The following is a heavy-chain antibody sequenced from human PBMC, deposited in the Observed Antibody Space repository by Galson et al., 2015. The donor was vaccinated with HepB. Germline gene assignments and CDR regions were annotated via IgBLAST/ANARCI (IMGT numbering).Heavy chain of an antibody. J-gene: IGHJ3*02. CDR2: INPNSGGT. CDR3: AKSVEGAPSGAFDI. Sequence: SVKVSCKASGYTFTGYHMHWVRQAPGQGLEWMGWINPNSGGTNYAQKFQGRVTMTRDTSISTAYMELSRLRSDDTAVYYCAKSVEGAPSGAFDIWGQGTMVTVSS. D-gene: IGHD2-15*01. CDR1: GYTFTGYH. V-gene: IGHV1-2*02.